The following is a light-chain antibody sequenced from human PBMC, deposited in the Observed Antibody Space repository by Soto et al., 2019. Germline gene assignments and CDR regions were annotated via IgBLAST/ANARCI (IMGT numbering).Light chain of an antibody. CDR1: QSVSSSY. CDR2: GAS. V-gene: IGKV3-20*01. Sequence: EIVMTQSTGTLSLSPGERATLSCRASQSVSSSYLAWYQQKPGQAPRLLIYGASSRATGIPDRFSGSGSGTDFTLTISRLEPEDFAVYYCQQYGSSRWTFGQGTKVAIK. J-gene: IGKJ1*01. CDR3: QQYGSSRWT.